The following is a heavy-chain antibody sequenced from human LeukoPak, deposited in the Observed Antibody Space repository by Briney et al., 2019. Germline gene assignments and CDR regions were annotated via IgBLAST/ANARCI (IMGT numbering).Heavy chain of an antibody. CDR1: GFTFGDYA. V-gene: IGHV3-49*03. CDR2: ISSKAYGGTT. CDR3: TRYSSSWTFDY. Sequence: GGSLRLSCTASGFTFGDYAMSWFRQAPGKGLEWVGFISSKAYGGTTEYAASVKGRFTISRDDSKSIAYLQMNSLKTEDTAVYYCTRYSSSWTFDYWGQGTLVTVSS. D-gene: IGHD6-13*01. J-gene: IGHJ4*02.